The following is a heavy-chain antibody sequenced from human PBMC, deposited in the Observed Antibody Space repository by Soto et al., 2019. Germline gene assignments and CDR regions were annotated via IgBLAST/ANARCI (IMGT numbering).Heavy chain of an antibody. D-gene: IGHD2-2*01. CDR1: GYTFTSYG. CDR2: ISAYNGNT. J-gene: IGHJ4*02. CDR3: ARVQPAATRPFDY. V-gene: IGHV1-18*01. Sequence: ASVKVSCKAPGYTFTSYGMSWLRQAPGQGLEWMGWISAYNGNTNYAQKLQGRVTMTTDTSTSTAYMELRSLRSDDTAVYYCARVQPAATRPFDYWGQGTLVTVSS.